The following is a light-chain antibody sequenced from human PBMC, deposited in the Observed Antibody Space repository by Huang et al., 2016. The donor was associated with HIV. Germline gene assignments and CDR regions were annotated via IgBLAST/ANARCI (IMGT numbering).Light chain of an antibody. CDR1: QSLNTN. J-gene: IGKJ2*01. Sequence: EIVMTQSPATLSVSPGERATLSCRASQSLNTNLVWYQQRPCQAPRLLIYDASTRATGIPARFSGSGSGTEFTLTISSLQSEDFAVYYCQQNNNWPPLYTFGQGTKLEIK. CDR3: QQNNNWPPLYT. V-gene: IGKV3-15*01. CDR2: DAS.